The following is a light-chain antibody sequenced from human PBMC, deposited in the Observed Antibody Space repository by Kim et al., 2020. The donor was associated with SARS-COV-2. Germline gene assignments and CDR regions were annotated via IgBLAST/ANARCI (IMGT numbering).Light chain of an antibody. J-gene: IGKJ4*01. V-gene: IGKV1-12*01. CDR2: GAT. CDR1: QDIYTR. CDR3: QQANSFPLT. Sequence: DIQMTQSPSVVSASVGDRIIITCWASQDIYTRLAWYQVKPGKAPKLLIAGATALQGGVPSRFSGSGSGTYFTLTITSLQTEDFATYYCQQANSFPLTFGGGTKVDIK.